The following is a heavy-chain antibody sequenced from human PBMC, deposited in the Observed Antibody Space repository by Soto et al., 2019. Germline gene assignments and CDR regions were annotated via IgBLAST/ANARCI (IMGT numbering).Heavy chain of an antibody. CDR2: IWYDGSNK. Sequence: QVQLVESGGGVVQPGRSLRLSCAASGFTFSSYGMHWVRQAPGKGLEWVAVIWYDGSNKYYADSVKGRFTISRDNSKNTLYLQMNSLRAEDTAVYYCARTYYDILTGPEDDYYYYMDVWGKGTTVTVSS. D-gene: IGHD3-9*01. J-gene: IGHJ6*03. V-gene: IGHV3-33*01. CDR1: GFTFSSYG. CDR3: ARTYYDILTGPEDDYYYYMDV.